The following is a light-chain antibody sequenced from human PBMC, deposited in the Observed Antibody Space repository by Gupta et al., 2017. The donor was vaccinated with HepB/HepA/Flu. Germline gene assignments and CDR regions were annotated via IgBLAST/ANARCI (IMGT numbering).Light chain of an antibody. V-gene: IGKV3-20*01. J-gene: IGKJ2*01. CDR1: QSVSSSY. CDR3: QQEGSSPYT. CDR2: GAS. Sequence: EIVFTQSPGTLSLSPGERATLSCRASQSVSSSYLAWYQQKPGQAPRLLIYGASSRATGIPDSFSGSGSGTDFTLTISRLEPEDFAVYYCQQEGSSPYTFGQGTKMEIK.